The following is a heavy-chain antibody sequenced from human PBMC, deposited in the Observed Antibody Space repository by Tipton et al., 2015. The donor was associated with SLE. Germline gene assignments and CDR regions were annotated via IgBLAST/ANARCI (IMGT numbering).Heavy chain of an antibody. J-gene: IGHJ4*02. D-gene: IGHD1-26*01. CDR2: IWYDGSNK. Sequence: RSLRLSCAASGFTFSSYGMHWVRQAPGKGLEWVAVIWYDGSNKYYADSVKGRFTISRDNSKNTLYLQMNSLRAEDTAVYYCARGEQRRIFDYWGQGTLVTVSS. CDR1: GFTFSSYG. CDR3: ARGEQRRIFDY. V-gene: IGHV3-33*01.